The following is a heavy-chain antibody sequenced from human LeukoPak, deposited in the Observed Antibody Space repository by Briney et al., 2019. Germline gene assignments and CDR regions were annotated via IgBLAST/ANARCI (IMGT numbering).Heavy chain of an antibody. CDR3: ATTLYSGIYGDAFDI. Sequence: GESLKISCRASGYIFTTYWIGWVRQMPGKGLEWMGMIYSGDSETRYSPSFQGQVTISVDKSISTAYLQWSSLKASDTAMYYCATTLYSGIYGDAFDIWGQGTMVTVSS. D-gene: IGHD1-26*01. V-gene: IGHV5-51*01. CDR2: IYSGDSET. J-gene: IGHJ3*02. CDR1: GYIFTTYW.